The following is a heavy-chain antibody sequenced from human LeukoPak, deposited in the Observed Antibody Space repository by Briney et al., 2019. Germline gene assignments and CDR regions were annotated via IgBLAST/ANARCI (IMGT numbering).Heavy chain of an antibody. CDR1: GFTPSNAW. D-gene: IGHD2-15*01. V-gene: IGHV3-15*01. CDR2: IKSKTDGGTT. Sequence: PGGSLRLSRAASGFTPSNAWMSWVRQAPGTGLEWVGRIKSKTDGGTTDYTAPVKGRFTISRDDSKNTLYLQMNSLKTEDTAVYYCTTEKRWGYCSGGSCYSSGDWFDPWGQGTLVTVSS. J-gene: IGHJ5*02. CDR3: TTEKRWGYCSGGSCYSSGDWFDP.